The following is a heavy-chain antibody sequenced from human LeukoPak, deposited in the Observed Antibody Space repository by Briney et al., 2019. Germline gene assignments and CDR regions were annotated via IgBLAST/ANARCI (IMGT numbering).Heavy chain of an antibody. V-gene: IGHV3-7*01. CDR1: GFTFSIYW. J-gene: IGHJ4*02. CDR3: AIVRPGHYFDY. Sequence: GGSLRLSCTASGFTFSIYWMSWVSQAPGKGLEWVASIKEDGSKEHYVDSVKGRFTISRDNTRNSVHVQMNSLRAEATAVYFCAIVRPGHYFDYWGQGALVTVSS. CDR2: IKEDGSKE. D-gene: IGHD6-6*01.